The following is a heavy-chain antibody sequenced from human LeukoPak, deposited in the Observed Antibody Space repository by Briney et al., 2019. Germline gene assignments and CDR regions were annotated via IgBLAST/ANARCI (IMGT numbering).Heavy chain of an antibody. CDR1: GFTFSTFG. D-gene: IGHD2-2*01. CDR2: IGSTGSST. CDR3: AKAQRYCSSTSCYNFDY. Sequence: GGSLRLSCAASGFTFSTFGMTWVRQPPGKGLEWVSAIGSTGSSTFYADSVKGRFTISRDNPKNTLYLQMKSLRAEDTAIYYCAKAQRYCSSTSCYNFDYWGQGTLVTVSS. J-gene: IGHJ4*02. V-gene: IGHV3-23*01.